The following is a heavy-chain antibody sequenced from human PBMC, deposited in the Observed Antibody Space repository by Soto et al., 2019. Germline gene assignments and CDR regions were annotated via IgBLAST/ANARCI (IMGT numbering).Heavy chain of an antibody. D-gene: IGHD3-22*01. Sequence: SETLSLTCTVSGGSISSYYWSWIRQPPGKGLEWIGYIYYSGSTNYNPSLKSRVTISVDTSKNQFSLKLSSVTAADTAVYYCAREVNFYFDYWGQGTLVTVSS. V-gene: IGHV4-59*01. CDR1: GGSISSYY. CDR3: AREVNFYFDY. CDR2: IYYSGST. J-gene: IGHJ4*02.